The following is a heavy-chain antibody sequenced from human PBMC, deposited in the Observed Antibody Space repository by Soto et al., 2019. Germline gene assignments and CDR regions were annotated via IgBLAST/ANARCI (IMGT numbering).Heavy chain of an antibody. V-gene: IGHV3-30-3*01. J-gene: IGHJ6*02. Sequence: GGSLRLSCAASGFTFSSYAMHWVRQSPGKGLEWVAVISYDGSNEYYADSVKGRFTISRDNSKNTLYLQMNSLRAEDTAVYYCARDMHSYGPPLYYYYYYGMDVWGQGTTVTVSS. CDR2: ISYDGSNE. CDR3: ARDMHSYGPPLYYYYYYGMDV. CDR1: GFTFSSYA. D-gene: IGHD5-18*01.